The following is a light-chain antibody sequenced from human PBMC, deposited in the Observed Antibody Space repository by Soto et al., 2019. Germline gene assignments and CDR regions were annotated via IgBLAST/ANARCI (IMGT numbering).Light chain of an antibody. V-gene: IGKV3-11*01. Sequence: ENVLRQSAATLSLSPGERATRSCRASQSFISYLAWYHHKPGQAPRLLMYEASNRATGIPARFSGGGSGTDFTLTLSTLEPDDFAVPYCQERSDWPWTFAQGIKVDI. J-gene: IGKJ1*01. CDR1: QSFISY. CDR3: QERSDWPWT. CDR2: EAS.